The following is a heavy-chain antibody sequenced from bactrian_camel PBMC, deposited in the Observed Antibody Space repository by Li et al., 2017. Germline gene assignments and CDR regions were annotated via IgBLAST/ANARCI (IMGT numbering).Heavy chain of an antibody. V-gene: IGHV3S53*01. CDR2: IGTGSKYAST. D-gene: IGHD1*01. CDR1: GYSFSLNC. J-gene: IGHJ4*01. Sequence: HVQLVESGGGSVQAGGPLRLSCAAAGYSFSLNCMGWFRQAPGKEREGVAAIGTGSKYASTYYADSVKGRFTISQDIAKNTVYLQMNSLKPEDTAMYYCAADVRWGCVTLRHEYSYWGQGTQVTVS. CDR3: AADVRWGCVTLRHEYSY.